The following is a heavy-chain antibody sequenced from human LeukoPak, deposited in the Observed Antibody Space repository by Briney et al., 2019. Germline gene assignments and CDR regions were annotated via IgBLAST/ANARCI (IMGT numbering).Heavy chain of an antibody. V-gene: IGHV1-8*03. CDR2: MNPNSGNT. J-gene: IGHJ5*02. D-gene: IGHD2-2*02. CDR1: GYTFTSYD. CDR3: ARGDIVVLPAGIPHNWFDP. Sequence: GASVKVSCKASGYTFTSYDINWVRQANGQGLGWMGWMNPNSGNTGYAQKFQGRVTITRNTSISTAYMELSSLRSENTAVYYCARGDIVVLPAGIPHNWFDPWGQGTLVTVSS.